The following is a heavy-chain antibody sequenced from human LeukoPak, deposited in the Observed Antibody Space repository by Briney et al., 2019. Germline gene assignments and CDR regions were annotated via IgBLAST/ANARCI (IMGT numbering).Heavy chain of an antibody. V-gene: IGHV3-30*18. CDR3: AKPQYDSSWYYFDY. J-gene: IGHJ4*02. D-gene: IGHD6-13*01. CDR1: GFTFSSYG. Sequence: GGSLRLSCAASGFTFSSYGIHWVRQAPGKGLEWVAVISYEGSNKYYADSVKGRFTISRDDSKNTLYLQMNSLRVEDTAVYYCAKPQYDSSWYYFDYWGQGTLVTVSS. CDR2: ISYEGSNK.